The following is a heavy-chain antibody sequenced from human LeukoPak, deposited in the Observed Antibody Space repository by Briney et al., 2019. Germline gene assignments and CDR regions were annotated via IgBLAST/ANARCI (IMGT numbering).Heavy chain of an antibody. CDR1: GGSISSYY. CDR2: IYTSGST. J-gene: IGHJ6*03. CDR3: ARHGGYSLVYMDV. Sequence: SETLSLTCTVSGGSISSYYWSWIRQPPGKGLEWIGYIYTSGSTNYNPSLKSRVTISVVTSKNQFSLKLSSVTAADTAVYYCARHGGYSLVYMDVWGKGTTVTVSS. V-gene: IGHV4-4*09. D-gene: IGHD4-23*01.